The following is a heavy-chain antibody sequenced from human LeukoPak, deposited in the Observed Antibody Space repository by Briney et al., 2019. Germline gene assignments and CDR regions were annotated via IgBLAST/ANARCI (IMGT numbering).Heavy chain of an antibody. J-gene: IGHJ3*02. CDR1: GFTFSSYS. CDR3: ARDKWGGYSYGQGAFDI. V-gene: IGHV3-21*01. Sequence: PGGSLRLSCAASGFTFSSYSMNWVRQAPGKGLEWVSSISSSSSYIYYADSVKGRFTISRDNAKNSLYLQMNSLRAEDTAVYYCARDKWGGYSYGQGAFDIWGQGTMVTVSS. CDR2: ISSSSSYI. D-gene: IGHD5-18*01.